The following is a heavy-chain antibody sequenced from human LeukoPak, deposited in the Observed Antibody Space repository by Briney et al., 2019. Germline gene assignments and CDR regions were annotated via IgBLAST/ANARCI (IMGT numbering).Heavy chain of an antibody. D-gene: IGHD6-19*01. V-gene: IGHV4-59*01. J-gene: IGHJ4*02. CDR1: GGSISSYY. CDR2: IYYSGST. CDR3: TRDRGWAVQDY. Sequence: PSETLSLTCTVSGGSISSYYWSWIRQPPGKGLEWIGYIYYSGSTNYNPSLKSRVTISVDTSKNQFSLKLSSVTAADTAVYYCTRDRGWAVQDYWGQGTLVTVSS.